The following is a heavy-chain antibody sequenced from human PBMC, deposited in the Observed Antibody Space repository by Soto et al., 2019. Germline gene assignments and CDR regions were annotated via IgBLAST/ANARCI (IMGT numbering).Heavy chain of an antibody. J-gene: IGHJ4*02. CDR1: GVSFSAFW. V-gene: IGHV3-7*01. D-gene: IGHD2-15*01. CDR3: ARDRGWNIVVIPASFDL. CDR2: INQDGSEK. Sequence: EVQLVESGGGLVQPGGSLRLSCAASGVSFSAFWMSWVRQIPGKGLEWVANINQDGSEKQYVDSVKGRFTISRDNPKNSLFLQMNRLRAEDSAVYYCARDRGWNIVVIPASFDLWGRGALVSVSS.